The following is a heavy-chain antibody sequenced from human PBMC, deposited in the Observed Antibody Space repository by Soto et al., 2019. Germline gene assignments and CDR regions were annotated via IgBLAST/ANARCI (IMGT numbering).Heavy chain of an antibody. J-gene: IGHJ4*02. CDR3: AKLSRYFHWLSYTRYYFDY. Sequence: EVQLLESGGGLVQPGGSLRLSCAASGFTFSSNAMSWVRQAPGKGLEWVSAISGSGGSTYYADSVKGRFTISRDNSKNTLYLQMNSLRAEDTAVYYCAKLSRYFHWLSYTRYYFDYWGQGTLVTVSS. D-gene: IGHD3-9*01. CDR2: ISGSGGST. V-gene: IGHV3-23*01. CDR1: GFTFSSNA.